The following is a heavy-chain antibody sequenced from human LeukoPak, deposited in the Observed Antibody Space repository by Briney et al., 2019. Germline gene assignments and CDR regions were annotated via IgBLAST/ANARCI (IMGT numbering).Heavy chain of an antibody. CDR2: IYYSGST. CDR1: GGSISSSSYY. V-gene: IGHV4-39*07. Sequence: SETLSLTCTVSGGSISSSSYYWGWIRQPPGKGLEWIGSIYYSGSTYYNPSLKSRVTISVDTSKNQFSLKLSSVTAADTAVYYCARERRDYYDSSGFLDYWGQGILVTVSS. CDR3: ARERRDYYDSSGFLDY. J-gene: IGHJ4*02. D-gene: IGHD3-22*01.